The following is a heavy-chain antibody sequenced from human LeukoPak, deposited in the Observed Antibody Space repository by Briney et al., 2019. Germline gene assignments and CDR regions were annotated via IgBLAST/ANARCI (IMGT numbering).Heavy chain of an antibody. V-gene: IGHV1-2*02. CDR3: ARDRNREIVAPAAILDY. J-gene: IGHJ4*02. CDR2: INPNSGGT. CDR1: GYTFTGYY. Sequence: ASVKVSCKASGYTFTGYYMHWVRQAPGQGLEWMGWINPNSGGTNYAQKFQGRATMTRDTSISTAYMELSRLRSDDTAVYYCARDRNREIVAPAAILDYWGQGTLVTVSS. D-gene: IGHD2-2*02.